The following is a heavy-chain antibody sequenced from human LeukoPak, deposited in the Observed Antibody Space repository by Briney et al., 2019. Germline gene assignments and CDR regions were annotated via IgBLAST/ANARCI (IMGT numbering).Heavy chain of an antibody. CDR3: ARDSMRYCSSTSCYRAFDY. Sequence: GGSLRLSCAASGFTVSSNYMSWVRQAPGKGLEWVSVIYSGGSTYHADSVKGRFTISRDNSKNTLYLQMNSLRAEDTAVYYCARDSMRYCSSTSCYRAFDYWGQGTLVTVSS. J-gene: IGHJ4*02. CDR2: IYSGGST. CDR1: GFTVSSNY. D-gene: IGHD2-2*01. V-gene: IGHV3-53*05.